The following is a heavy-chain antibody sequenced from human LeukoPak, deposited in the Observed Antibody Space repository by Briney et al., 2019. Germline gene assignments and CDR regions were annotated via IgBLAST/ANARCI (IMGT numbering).Heavy chain of an antibody. CDR1: GYSFTNYW. D-gene: IGHD3-22*01. V-gene: IGHV5-51*01. CDR2: IYPGDSDV. J-gene: IGHJ4*02. Sequence: ESLKISCEGSGYSFTNYWIDWVRQRPGKGLEWMGTIYPGDSDVRYSPSFEGQVTISADKSTSTAYLQWRSLKASDTALYYCARHAPYDYQESSGYYYFDYWGQGTLVTVSS. CDR3: ARHAPYDYQESSGYYYFDY.